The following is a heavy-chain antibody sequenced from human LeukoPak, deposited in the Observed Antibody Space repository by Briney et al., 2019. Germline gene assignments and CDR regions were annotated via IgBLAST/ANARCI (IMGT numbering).Heavy chain of an antibody. V-gene: IGHV3-30*02. D-gene: IGHD6-19*01. J-gene: IGHJ5*02. CDR2: IRYDESNK. CDR1: GFIFSNYG. CDR3: ATMQWLEGVDWFDP. Sequence: SGGSLRLSCAASGFIFSNYGMHWVRQAPGKGLEWVAFIRYDESNKFYADSVKDRFTISRDNSKNILFLQMNSLRAEDTAVYYCATMQWLEGVDWFDPWGQGTLVTVSS.